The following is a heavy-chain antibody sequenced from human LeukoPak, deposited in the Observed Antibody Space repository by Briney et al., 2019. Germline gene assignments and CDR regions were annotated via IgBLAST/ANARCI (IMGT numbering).Heavy chain of an antibody. CDR1: GFTLSSYE. CDR2: ISISGTTI. CDR3: ARASSSWDGGDY. D-gene: IGHD6-13*01. V-gene: IGHV3-48*03. J-gene: IGHJ4*02. Sequence: PGRSLRLSCAASGFTLSSYEMNWVRQAPGKGLEWVSYISISGTTIYYADSVKGRFTISRDNAKNSLYLQMNSLRAEDTAVYYCARASSSWDGGDYWGQGTLVTVSS.